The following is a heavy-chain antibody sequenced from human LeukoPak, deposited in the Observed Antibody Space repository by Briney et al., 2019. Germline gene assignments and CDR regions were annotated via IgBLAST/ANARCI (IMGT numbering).Heavy chain of an antibody. D-gene: IGHD1-26*01. CDR2: ISSSSSYI. V-gene: IGHV3-21*01. CDR3: ARSAGGYYPYFDY. J-gene: IGHJ4*02. CDR1: GFTFSSYS. Sequence: PGGTLRLSCAASGFTFSSYSMNWVRQAPGKGLEWVSSISSSSSYIYYADSVKGRFTISRDNAKNSLYLQMNSLRAEDTAVYYCARSAGGYYPYFDYWGQGTLVTVSS.